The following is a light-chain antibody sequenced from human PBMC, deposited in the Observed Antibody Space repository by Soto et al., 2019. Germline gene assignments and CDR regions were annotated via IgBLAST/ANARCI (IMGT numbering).Light chain of an antibody. Sequence: EIVLTQSPATLSLSPGERATLSCRASQSVSNNLAWYQQKPGQAPRLLIYDASNRATGIPARFSGSGSGTDFTLTISSLEPEDLAVYYCQQRSNWLLTFGGGTKVDIK. V-gene: IGKV3-11*01. J-gene: IGKJ4*01. CDR1: QSVSNN. CDR3: QQRSNWLLT. CDR2: DAS.